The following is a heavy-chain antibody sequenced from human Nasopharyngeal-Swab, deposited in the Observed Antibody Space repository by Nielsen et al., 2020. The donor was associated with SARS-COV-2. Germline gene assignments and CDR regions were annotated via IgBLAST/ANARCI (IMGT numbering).Heavy chain of an antibody. CDR1: GYTFTSYY. D-gene: IGHD2-21*02. J-gene: IGHJ4*02. V-gene: IGHV1-46*01. CDR2: INPSGGST. Sequence: ASVKVSCKASGYTFTSYYMHWVRQAPGQGLEWMGIINPSGGSTSYAQKFQGRVTMTRDTSMSTVYMELSSLRSEDTAVYYCARGPLADCGGDCSNPYYFDYWGQGTLVTVSS. CDR3: ARGPLADCGGDCSNPYYFDY.